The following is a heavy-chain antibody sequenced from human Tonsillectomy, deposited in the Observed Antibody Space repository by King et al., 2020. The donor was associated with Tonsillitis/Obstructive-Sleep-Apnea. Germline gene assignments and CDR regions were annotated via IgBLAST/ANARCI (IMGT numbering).Heavy chain of an antibody. Sequence: VQLVESGGGLVQPGGSLRLSCAASGFTFSSYWMHWVRQAPGKGLVWVSRINSDGSSKSYADSVKGRFTISRDNAKNTQYLQMNSLRAEDTAVYYCARVKDYGDYGGAFDIWGQGTMVTVSS. D-gene: IGHD4-17*01. J-gene: IGHJ3*02. CDR2: INSDGSSK. V-gene: IGHV3-74*01. CDR3: ARVKDYGDYGGAFDI. CDR1: GFTFSSYW.